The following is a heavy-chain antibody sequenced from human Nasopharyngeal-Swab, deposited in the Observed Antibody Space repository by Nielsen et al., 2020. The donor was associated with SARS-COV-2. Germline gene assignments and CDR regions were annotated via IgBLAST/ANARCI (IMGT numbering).Heavy chain of an antibody. CDR2: IYYSGST. V-gene: IGHV4-30-4*01. CDR1: GGSISSGDYY. Sequence: LRLSCTVSGGSISSGDYYWSWIRQPPGKGLEWMGYIYYSGSTYYNPSLKSRVTISVDTSKNQFSLKLSSVTAADTAVYYCARVDTAMIEAYFDYWGQGTLVTVSS. CDR3: ARVDTAMIEAYFDY. D-gene: IGHD5-18*01. J-gene: IGHJ4*02.